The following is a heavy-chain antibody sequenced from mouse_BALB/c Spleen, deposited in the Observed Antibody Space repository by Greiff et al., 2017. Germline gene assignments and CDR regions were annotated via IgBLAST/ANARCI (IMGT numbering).Heavy chain of an antibody. CDR2: ISSGGSYT. D-gene: IGHD1-1*01. J-gene: IGHJ2*01. V-gene: IGHV5-6*01. CDR3: ARGITTVGGYYFDY. CDR1: GFTFSSYG. Sequence: VQLKESGGDLVKPGGSLKLSCAASGFTFSSYGMSWVRQTPDKRLEWVATISSGGSYTYYPDSVKGRFTISRDNAKNTLYLQMSSLKSEDTAMYYCARGITTVGGYYFDYWGQGTTLTVSS.